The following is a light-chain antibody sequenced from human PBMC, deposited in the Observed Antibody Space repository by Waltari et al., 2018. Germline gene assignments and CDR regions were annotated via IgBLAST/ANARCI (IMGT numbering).Light chain of an antibody. Sequence: DIQVTKSPSTRSASVGDKVTIACRARKSIDTWLAWYQQKPGKAPKLLIYKASHLESGVPVRFSGSGSGTEFTLTINSLQPDDFATYYCQHYHYYPVTYGQGTKLEI. J-gene: IGKJ2*01. CDR1: KSIDTW. V-gene: IGKV1-5*03. CDR3: QHYHYYPVT. CDR2: KAS.